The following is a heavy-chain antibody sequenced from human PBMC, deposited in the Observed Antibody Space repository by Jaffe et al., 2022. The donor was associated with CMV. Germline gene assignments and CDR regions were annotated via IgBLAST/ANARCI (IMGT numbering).Heavy chain of an antibody. V-gene: IGHV3-33*08. CDR1: GFTFSSYG. D-gene: IGHD6-13*01. J-gene: IGHJ4*02. CDR2: IWYDGSNK. CDR3: ATGIAAAGTLPY. Sequence: QVQLVESGGGVVQPGRSLRLSCAASGFTFSSYGMHWVRQAPGKGLEWVAVIWYDGSNKYYADSVKGRFTISRDNSKNTLYLQMNSLRAEDTAVYYCATGIAAAGTLPYWGQGTLVTVSS.